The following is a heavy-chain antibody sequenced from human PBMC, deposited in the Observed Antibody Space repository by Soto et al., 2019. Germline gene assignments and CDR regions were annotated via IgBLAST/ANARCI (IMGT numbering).Heavy chain of an antibody. CDR2: IYSGGST. D-gene: IGHD3-3*01. J-gene: IGHJ6*02. Sequence: PGGSLGLSCAASGFTVSSNYMSWVRQAPGKGLEWVSVIYSGGSTYYADSVKGRFTISRDNSKNTLYLQMNSLRAEDTAVYYCARNTIFRGMDVWGQGTTVTVSS. V-gene: IGHV3-53*01. CDR3: ARNTIFRGMDV. CDR1: GFTVSSNY.